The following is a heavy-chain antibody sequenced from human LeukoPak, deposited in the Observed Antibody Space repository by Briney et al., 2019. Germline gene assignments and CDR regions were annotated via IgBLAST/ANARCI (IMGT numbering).Heavy chain of an antibody. CDR3: AKSGQLAFGNDY. V-gene: IGHV3-23*01. CDR1: GFTFSSYA. Sequence: GGTLRLSCAASGFTFSSYAMSWVRQAPGKGLEWVSAISGSGGSTYYADSVKGRFTISRDNSKNTLYLQMNSLRAEDTAVYYCAKSGQLAFGNDYWGQGTLVTVSS. J-gene: IGHJ4*02. D-gene: IGHD6-13*01. CDR2: ISGSGGST.